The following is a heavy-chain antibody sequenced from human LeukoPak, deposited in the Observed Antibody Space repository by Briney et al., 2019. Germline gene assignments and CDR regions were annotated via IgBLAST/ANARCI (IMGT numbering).Heavy chain of an antibody. Sequence: SETLSLTCVVSDYSITSGDYWAWIRQPPGKGLEWIGSIYNSVSTSYNPSLKSRVTMSVDPSKNQFSLNLRSETAADTAVYFCARNMSTEGWFDSWGRGTLVTVSS. V-gene: IGHV4-38-2*01. J-gene: IGHJ5*01. CDR3: ARNMSTEGWFDS. CDR2: IYNSVST. D-gene: IGHD5/OR15-5a*01. CDR1: DYSITSGDY.